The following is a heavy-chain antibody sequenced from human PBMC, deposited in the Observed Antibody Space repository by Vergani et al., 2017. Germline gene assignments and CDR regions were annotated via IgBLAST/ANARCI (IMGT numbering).Heavy chain of an antibody. Sequence: QVQLVQSGAEVKKPGSSVKVSCKASGGTFSSYAISWVRQAPGQGLEWMGRIIPILGIANYAQKFQGRVTITADKSTSTAYMELSSLRSEDTAVYYCARERVEVGGSYHLDYGGQGTLVTVSS. CDR1: GGTFSSYA. J-gene: IGHJ4*02. D-gene: IGHD1-26*01. CDR3: ARERVEVGGSYHLDY. CDR2: IIPILGIA. V-gene: IGHV1-69*04.